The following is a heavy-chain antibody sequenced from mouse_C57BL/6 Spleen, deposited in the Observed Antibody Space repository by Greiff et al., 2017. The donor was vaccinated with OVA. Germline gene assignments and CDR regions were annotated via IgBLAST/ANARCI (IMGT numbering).Heavy chain of an antibody. J-gene: IGHJ4*01. CDR1: GYTFTDYE. CDR3: TISYYYGSTSYAMDY. V-gene: IGHV1-15*01. CDR2: IDPETGGT. D-gene: IGHD1-1*01. Sequence: VQLQQSGAELVRPGASVTLSCKASGYTFTDYEMPWVTQTPVHGLEWIGAIDPETGGTAYNQKFKGQAILTADKSSSTSYMELRSLTSEDSSCYYCTISYYYGSTSYAMDYWGQGTSVTVSS.